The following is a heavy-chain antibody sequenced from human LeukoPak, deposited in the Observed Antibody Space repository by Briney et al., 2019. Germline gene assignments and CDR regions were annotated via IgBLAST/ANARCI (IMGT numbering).Heavy chain of an antibody. V-gene: IGHV3-66*01. Sequence: QTGGSLRLSCAASEFSVGSNYMTWVRQAPGKGLEWVSLIYSGGSTYYADSVKGRFTISRDNSKNTLYLKMNSLRAEDTAVYYCARESGDGYNDYWGQGTLVTVSS. J-gene: IGHJ4*02. CDR2: IYSGGST. CDR3: ARESGDGYNDY. D-gene: IGHD5-24*01. CDR1: EFSVGSNY.